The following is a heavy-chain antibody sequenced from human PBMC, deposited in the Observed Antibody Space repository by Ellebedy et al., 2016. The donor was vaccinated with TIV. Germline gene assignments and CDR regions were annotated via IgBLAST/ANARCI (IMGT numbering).Heavy chain of an antibody. CDR3: VRDLHWSYFD. CDR1: GFPFSLNW. J-gene: IGHJ4*02. CDR2: IKEDGSEE. Sequence: PGGSLRLFCAASGFPFSLNWMYWVRQAPGKGLEWVANIKEDGSEEYYVDSVKGRFTISRDNAKNSLYLQMNSLRAEDTAVYNCVRDLHWSYFDWGQGTLVTVSS. D-gene: IGHD1-26*01. V-gene: IGHV3-7*03.